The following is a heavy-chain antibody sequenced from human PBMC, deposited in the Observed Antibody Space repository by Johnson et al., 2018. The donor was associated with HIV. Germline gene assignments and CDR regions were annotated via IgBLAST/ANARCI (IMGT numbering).Heavy chain of an antibody. V-gene: IGHV3-30*14. D-gene: IGHD2-21*01. CDR3: ARDPITPYERGPDAFDV. Sequence: HVQLVESGGGVVRPGRSLRLSCAASGFTFSNYPMHWVRQAPGKGLEWVAVISFDGSNKFYADSVKGRFTISRDNSKNTLYLQMNSLRAEDTAVYYCARDPITPYERGPDAFDVWGQGTVVTVSS. CDR1: GFTFSNYP. CDR2: ISFDGSNK. J-gene: IGHJ3*01.